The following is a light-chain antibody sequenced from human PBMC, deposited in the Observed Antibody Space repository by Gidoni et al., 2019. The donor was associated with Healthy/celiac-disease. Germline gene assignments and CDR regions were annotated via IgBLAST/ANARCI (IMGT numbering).Light chain of an antibody. J-gene: IGKJ1*01. CDR2: GAS. V-gene: IGKV3-15*01. Sequence: EIVMTQSPATLSVSPGERATLSCRASQIVSSNLDWYQQKPGQAPRLLIYGASTRATGIPARFSGSGSGTEFTLTISSLQSEDFAVYYCQQYNNWPPFTWTFGQGTKVEIK. CDR1: QIVSSN. CDR3: QQYNNWPPFTWT.